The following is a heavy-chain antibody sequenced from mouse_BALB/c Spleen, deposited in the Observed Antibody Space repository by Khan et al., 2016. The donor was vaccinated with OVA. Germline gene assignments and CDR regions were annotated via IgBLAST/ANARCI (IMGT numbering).Heavy chain of an antibody. J-gene: IGHJ3*01. D-gene: IGHD2-2*01. CDR1: GYTFTSYY. CDR3: TRSGYGSFAY. Sequence: VQLQQSGAELVKPGASVRLSCKASGYTFTSYYLYWVKQRPGQGLEWIGDINPSNGGPNFNEKFKSKATLTVDKSSSTAYMQLNSLTSDDSAVYYCTRSGYGSFAYWGQGTLVTVSA. V-gene: IGHV1S81*02. CDR2: INPSNGGP.